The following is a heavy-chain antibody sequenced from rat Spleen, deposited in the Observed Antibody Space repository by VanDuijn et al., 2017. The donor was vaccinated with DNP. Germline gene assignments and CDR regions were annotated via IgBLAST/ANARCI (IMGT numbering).Heavy chain of an antibody. CDR1: GYSITSSS. J-gene: IGHJ2*01. V-gene: IGHV3-1*01. CDR2: ISYSGTT. Sequence: EVQLQESGPGLLKPSQSLSLTCSVTGYSITSSSRWNWIRRFPGNKMEWIGHISYSGTTSYHPSLKSRISITRDTSKNQFFRQLSSVTTEDTATYYCARWNIGTSTLDYWGQGVMVTVSS. D-gene: IGHD1-5*01. CDR3: ARWNIGTSTLDY.